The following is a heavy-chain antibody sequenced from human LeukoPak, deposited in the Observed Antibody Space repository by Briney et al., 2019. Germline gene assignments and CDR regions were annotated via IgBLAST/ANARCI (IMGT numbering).Heavy chain of an antibody. CDR3: AKEAGSSNWYIDY. CDR2: IRGNGGST. D-gene: IGHD6-19*01. CDR1: GFTFSSYA. J-gene: IGHJ4*02. Sequence: GGSRRLSCAPSGFTFSSYAISWVRQAPGKWLEWVSAIRGNGGSTYYADSVKGRLTISRDTSKNTPYLQMSSLRADDTAVYYCAKEAGSSNWYIDYWGKGTLVTVSS. V-gene: IGHV3-23*01.